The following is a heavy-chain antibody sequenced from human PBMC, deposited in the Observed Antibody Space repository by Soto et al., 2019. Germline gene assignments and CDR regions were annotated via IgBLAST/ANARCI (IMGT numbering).Heavy chain of an antibody. Sequence: GRSLRLSWAASGCTFRNYAMSWVSQAPGQGLESVSGISSNGGSIFYADSVKGRFTVSRDNSKNTLFLQMGSLTTDDTAVYYCARVSPPPYRYCRGGRCYYDYWGQGTQVTVSS. D-gene: IGHD2-15*01. J-gene: IGHJ4*02. CDR3: ARVSPPPYRYCRGGRCYYDY. CDR1: GCTFRNYA. V-gene: IGHV3-64*02. CDR2: ISSNGGSI.